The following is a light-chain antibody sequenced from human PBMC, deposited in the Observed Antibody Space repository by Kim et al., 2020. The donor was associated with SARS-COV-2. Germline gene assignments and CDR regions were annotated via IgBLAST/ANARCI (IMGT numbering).Light chain of an antibody. CDR2: GAS. Sequence: EIVMTQSPATLSVSPGERATLSCRASQSVSSSLAWYQQKPGQAPRLLIYGASTRATGLPARFSGSGSGTEFTLTISSLQSEDFAVYYCQQYNNWPRTFGQGTKLEI. V-gene: IGKV3-15*01. J-gene: IGKJ2*01. CDR3: QQYNNWPRT. CDR1: QSVSSS.